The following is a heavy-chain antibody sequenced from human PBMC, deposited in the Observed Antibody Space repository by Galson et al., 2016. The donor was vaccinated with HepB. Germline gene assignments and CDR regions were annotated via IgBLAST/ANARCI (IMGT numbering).Heavy chain of an antibody. CDR2: IAWDDDK. Sequence: PALVTPTQTLALPCTFSGFSLSTGGVCVSWVRQPPGTAIVWLALIAWDDDKYSNTSLKNRLTTPMATSKNQVVLTMTNIDPVDTATYQWARSSTESNSGYYYYGMDVWGQGTTVTVSS. CDR3: ARSSTESNSGYYYYGMDV. V-gene: IGHV2-70*20. J-gene: IGHJ6*02. D-gene: IGHD3-16*01. CDR1: GFSLSTGGVC.